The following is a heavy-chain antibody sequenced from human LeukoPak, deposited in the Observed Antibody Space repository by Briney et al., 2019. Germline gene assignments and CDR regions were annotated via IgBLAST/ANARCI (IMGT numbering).Heavy chain of an antibody. CDR1: GFTFSSYS. CDR3: ARDGSGYSPYYFDY. J-gene: IGHJ4*02. D-gene: IGHD5-18*01. V-gene: IGHV3-21*01. CDR2: ISSSSSYI. Sequence: GGSLRLSCAASGFTFSSYSMNWVRQAPGKGPEWVSSISSSSSYIYYADSVKGRFTISRDNAKNSLYLQMNSLRAEDTAVYYCARDGSGYSPYYFDYWGQGTLVTVSS.